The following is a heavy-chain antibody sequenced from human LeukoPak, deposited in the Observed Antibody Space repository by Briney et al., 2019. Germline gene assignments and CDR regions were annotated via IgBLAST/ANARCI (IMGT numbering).Heavy chain of an antibody. Sequence: PSETLSLTRTVSGGSISNSNYYWGWVRQPPGKGLEWIGTIFYTGRTYYTPSLMSRVTISVDTSENQFSLRLSYVTAADTAMHFCMRHEEEDGYNAKPFDFWGQGTQVTVSS. CDR2: IFYTGRT. CDR3: MRHEEEDGYNAKPFDF. D-gene: IGHD5-24*01. CDR1: GGSISNSNYY. V-gene: IGHV4-39*01. J-gene: IGHJ4*02.